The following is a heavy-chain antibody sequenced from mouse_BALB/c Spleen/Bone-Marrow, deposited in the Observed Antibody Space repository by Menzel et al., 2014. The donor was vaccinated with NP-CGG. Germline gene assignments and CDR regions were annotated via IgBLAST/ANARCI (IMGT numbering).Heavy chain of an antibody. J-gene: IGHJ4*01. Sequence: EVQRVESGPGLVKPSQSLSLTCSVTGYSITGGYFWNWIRQFPGNKLEWMGYISYDGSNNYNPSLRNRISIIRDTSRNQFFLKLNSVTTEDTAEYFCTRALMIVTGPMDYWGQGTSVTVSS. CDR3: TRALMIVTGPMDY. V-gene: IGHV3-6*02. CDR2: ISYDGSN. CDR1: GYSITGGYF. D-gene: IGHD2-4*01.